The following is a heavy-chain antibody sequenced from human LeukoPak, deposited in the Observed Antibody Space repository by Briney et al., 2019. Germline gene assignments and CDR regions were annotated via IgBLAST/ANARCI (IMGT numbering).Heavy chain of an antibody. Sequence: PSETLSLTCTVSRGSISSYYWSWIRQPPGEGLEWIGHIYHTGSTNYNPSLKSRVTISVDTSKNQFSLKLSSVTAADTAVYYCARVSNRRWLHPLDYWGQGTLVTVSS. CDR1: RGSISSYY. CDR2: IYHTGST. D-gene: IGHD5-24*01. J-gene: IGHJ4*02. V-gene: IGHV4-59*01. CDR3: ARVSNRRWLHPLDY.